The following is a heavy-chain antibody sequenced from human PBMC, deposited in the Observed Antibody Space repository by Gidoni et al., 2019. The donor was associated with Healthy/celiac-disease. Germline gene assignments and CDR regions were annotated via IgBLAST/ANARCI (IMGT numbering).Heavy chain of an antibody. Sequence: EVQLVESGGGLVQPGGSQRHSCAASDFTFSSYALHWVRQAQGKGLEYVSAISSKGGSKYYANSVKGRFTISRDNSKNTLYLQMGSLRAEDMAVYYCARGGSGSYANYWGQGTLVTVSS. D-gene: IGHD1-26*01. CDR3: ARGGSGSYANY. V-gene: IGHV3-64*01. CDR2: ISSKGGSK. J-gene: IGHJ4*02. CDR1: DFTFSSYA.